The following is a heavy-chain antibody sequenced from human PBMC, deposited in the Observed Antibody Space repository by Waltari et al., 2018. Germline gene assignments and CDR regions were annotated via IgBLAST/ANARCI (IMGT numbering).Heavy chain of an antibody. D-gene: IGHD4-17*01. CDR1: GYTFTSYA. J-gene: IGHJ4*02. CDR3: ARDLPTVRFDY. V-gene: IGHV7-4-1*02. CDR2: VNANTGNP. Sequence: QVQLLQSGSELKKPGASVKVSCKASGYTFTSYAMNWVRQAPGQGLEWMGWVNANTGNPTYAQAFTGLFVFSLDTSVSTAYLQISSLKAEDTAVYYCARDLPTVRFDYWGQGTLVTVSS.